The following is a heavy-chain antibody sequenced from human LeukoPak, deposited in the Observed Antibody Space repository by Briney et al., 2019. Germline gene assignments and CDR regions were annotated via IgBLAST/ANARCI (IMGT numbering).Heavy chain of an antibody. CDR1: GYSFTSYW. D-gene: IGHD5-24*01. CDR3: ARGEMATISWFDP. CDR2: IYPGDSDT. V-gene: IGHV5-51*01. Sequence: GESLKISCKGSGYSFTSYWIGWVRQMPGKGLEWMGIIYPGDSDTRYSPSFQGQVTISADKSISTAYPQWSSLKASDTAMYYCARGEMATISWFDPWGQGTLVTVSS. J-gene: IGHJ5*02.